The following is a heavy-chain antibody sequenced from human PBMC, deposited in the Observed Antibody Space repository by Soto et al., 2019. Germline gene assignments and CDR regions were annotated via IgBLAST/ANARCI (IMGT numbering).Heavy chain of an antibody. CDR2: ISSTTNYI. CDR3: ARESEDLTSNFDY. V-gene: IGHV3-21*06. Sequence: GGSLRLSCAASGFTFSSYSMNWVRQAPGKGLEWVSSISSTTNYIYYGDSMKGRFTISRDNGKNSLYLEIHSLRAEDTAVYYCARESEDLTSNFDYWGQGTLVTVSS. CDR1: GFTFSSYS. J-gene: IGHJ4*02.